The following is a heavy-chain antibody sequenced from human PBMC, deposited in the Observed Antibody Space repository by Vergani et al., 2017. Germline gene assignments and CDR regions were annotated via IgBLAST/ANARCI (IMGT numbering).Heavy chain of an antibody. D-gene: IGHD1-1*01. Sequence: QITLKESGPTLVKPTQTLTLTCTFSGFSLSTSGVGVGWIRQPPGKALEWLALIYWNDDKRYSPSLKSRLTITKDTSKNQVVLTMTNMDPVDTATYYCAHSRYSPKFYYYYYMDVWGKGTTVTVSS. CDR2: IYWNDDK. V-gene: IGHV2-5*01. CDR1: GFSLSTSGVG. CDR3: AHSRYSPKFYYYYYMDV. J-gene: IGHJ6*03.